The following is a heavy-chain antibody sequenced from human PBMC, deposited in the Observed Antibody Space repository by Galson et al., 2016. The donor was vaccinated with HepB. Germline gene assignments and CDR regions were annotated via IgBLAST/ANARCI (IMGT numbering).Heavy chain of an antibody. CDR1: GDSISSSSYS. CDR2: IFYSTDT. Sequence: SETLSLTCTVSGDSISSSSYSWGWIRQSPGDGLEYIGTIFYSTDTNYNPSLQSRVSISVDTPNKQFSLRLRSVTAADTAVYYCERRKEENVVVPAGRPGYSGYKTVYYFDYWGQGTMVAVSS. V-gene: IGHV4-39*01. D-gene: IGHD2-2*01. J-gene: IGHJ4*02. CDR3: ERRKEENVVVPAGRPGYSGYKTVYYFDY.